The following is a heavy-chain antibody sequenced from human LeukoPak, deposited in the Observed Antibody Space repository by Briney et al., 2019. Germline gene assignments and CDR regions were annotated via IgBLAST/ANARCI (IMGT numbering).Heavy chain of an antibody. V-gene: IGHV4-30-2*01. CDR1: GGSISSGGYS. J-gene: IGHJ5*02. Sequence: SQTLSLTCAVSGGSISSGGYSWSWIRQPPGKGLEWIGYIYHSGSTYYNPSLKSRVTISVDRSKSQFSLKLSSVTAADTAVYYCARAPGATSWFDPWGQGTLVTVSS. CDR3: ARAPGATSWFDP. CDR2: IYHSGST. D-gene: IGHD5-12*01.